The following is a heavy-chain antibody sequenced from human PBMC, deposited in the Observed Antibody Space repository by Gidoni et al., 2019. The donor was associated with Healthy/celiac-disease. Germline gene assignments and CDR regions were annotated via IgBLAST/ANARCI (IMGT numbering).Heavy chain of an antibody. CDR2: ISSSSSYI. CDR1: GFTFSSYS. Sequence: ASGFTFSSYSMNWVRQAPGKGLEWVSSISSSSSYIYYADSVKGRFTISRDNVKNSLYLQMNSLRAEDTAVYYCARDGGLAYLSAGWYFDLWGRGTLVTVSS. J-gene: IGHJ2*01. V-gene: IGHV3-21*01. CDR3: ARDGGLAYLSAGWYFDL. D-gene: IGHD3-16*01.